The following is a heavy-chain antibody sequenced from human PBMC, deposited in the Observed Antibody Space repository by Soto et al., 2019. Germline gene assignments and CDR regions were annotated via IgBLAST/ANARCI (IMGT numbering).Heavy chain of an antibody. D-gene: IGHD4-17*01. J-gene: IGHJ4*02. CDR3: ARDVGYYGGLDY. CDR1: GFIFSGYY. CDR2: ISGSGNTI. V-gene: IGHV3-11*01. Sequence: GGSLRLSCAASGFIFSGYYMAWIRQAPGKGLEWVSYISGSGNTIYYADSVKGRFTISRDNAKNSLYPQMNSLRAEDTAVYYCARDVGYYGGLDYWGQGTLVTVSS.